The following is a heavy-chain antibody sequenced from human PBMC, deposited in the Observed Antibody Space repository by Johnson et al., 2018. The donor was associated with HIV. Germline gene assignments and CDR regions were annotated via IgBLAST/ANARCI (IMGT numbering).Heavy chain of an antibody. V-gene: IGHV3-30*14. CDR3: ARCRDAYTLLSAFDI. D-gene: IGHD5-24*01. Sequence: QVQLVESGGGVVQPGRSLRLSCAASGFTFSTYAMHWVRQAPGKGLEWVALISYDGSNKYYADSVKGRFTISRDNSKNTLYLQMGSLRAEDMAVYYCARCRDAYTLLSAFDIWGQGTMVTVSS. J-gene: IGHJ3*02. CDR2: ISYDGSNK. CDR1: GFTFSTYA.